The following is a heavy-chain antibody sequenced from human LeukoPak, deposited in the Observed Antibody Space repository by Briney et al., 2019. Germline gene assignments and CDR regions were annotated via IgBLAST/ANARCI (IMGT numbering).Heavy chain of an antibody. CDR2: MNPNNGNT. J-gene: IGHJ4*02. CDR3: ARVRYYYDSSGLLPHYFDY. V-gene: IGHV1-8*01. CDR1: GFTFTSYD. Sequence: ASVKVSCKASGFTFTSYDINWVRQASGQGLEWMGWMNPNNGNTGYAQKFQGRVTITADESTSTAYMELSSLRSEDTAVYYCARVRYYYDSSGLLPHYFDYWGQGTLVTVSS. D-gene: IGHD3-22*01.